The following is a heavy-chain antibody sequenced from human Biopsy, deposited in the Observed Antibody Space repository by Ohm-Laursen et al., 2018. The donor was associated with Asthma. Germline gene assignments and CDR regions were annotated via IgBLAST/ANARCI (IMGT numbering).Heavy chain of an antibody. CDR3: AKVRSDWVITESFDY. J-gene: IGHJ4*02. V-gene: IGHV3-9*01. Sequence: SLRLSCTASGFKFDEYTMHWVRQAPGKGLEWVSGISWNSATIGYADSVEGRFTIPRDNAKDSVFLHMDSLRPEDTAFYYCAKVRSDWVITESFDYWGQGVLVTVSS. CDR2: ISWNSATI. D-gene: IGHD3-22*01. CDR1: GFKFDEYT.